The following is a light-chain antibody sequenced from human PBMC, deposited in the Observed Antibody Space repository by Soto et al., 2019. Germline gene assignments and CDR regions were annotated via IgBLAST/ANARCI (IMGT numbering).Light chain of an antibody. CDR1: QSLSSIN. J-gene: IGKJ5*01. CDR2: GTS. Sequence: EIVLTQSPATLSLSPGERATLPCLTGQSLSSINLAWFQQKPGQAPRLLIYGTSSRATGIPDRFSGSGSGTDFTLTIISLEPEDFAFYYCQQYHNWPGITFGQGTRLEIK. CDR3: QQYHNWPGIT. V-gene: IGKV3-20*01.